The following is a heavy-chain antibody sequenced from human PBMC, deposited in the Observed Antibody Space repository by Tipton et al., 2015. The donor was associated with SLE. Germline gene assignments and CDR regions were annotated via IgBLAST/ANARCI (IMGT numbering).Heavy chain of an antibody. D-gene: IGHD6-25*01. J-gene: IGHJ6*03. CDR2: IYYTGST. Sequence: TLSLTCTVSGGSISSGDHYWTWIRQHPGKGLEWIGYIYYTGSTYYNPSLKSRLTISADTSKNQFSLNLTSVTAADTAVYYCAREGADSSGWNYYFLSMDVWGKGTTVTVSS. CDR3: AREGADSSGWNYYFLSMDV. CDR1: GGSISSGDHY. V-gene: IGHV4-31*03.